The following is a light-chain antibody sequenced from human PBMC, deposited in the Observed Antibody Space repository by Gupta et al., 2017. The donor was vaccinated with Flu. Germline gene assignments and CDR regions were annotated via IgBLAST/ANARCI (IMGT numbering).Light chain of an antibody. CDR2: SNH. CDR1: SSNIGTNH. V-gene: IGLV1-47*02. CDR3: AAWDDTLNVWV. Sequence: QSVLTQPPSASGTPGQRLTISCSGSSSNIGTNHIYWYQQLPRTAPRLLIYSNHQRPSGVPDRFSGSKSGTSASLAISGLRSEDEADYYCAAWDDTLNVWVFGGGPKLTVL. J-gene: IGLJ3*02.